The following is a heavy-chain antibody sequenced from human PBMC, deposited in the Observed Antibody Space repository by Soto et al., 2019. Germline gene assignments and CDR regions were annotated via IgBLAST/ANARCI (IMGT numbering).Heavy chain of an antibody. J-gene: IGHJ3*01. CDR3: AIAAVAFDAFDL. CDR1: GDSVSSNSAT. D-gene: IGHD2-15*01. V-gene: IGHV6-1*01. CDR2: TYLRSKWYN. Sequence: QLQQSGPGLVKPSQTLSLTCGISGDSVSSNSATWNWIRQSPSRGLEWLGRTYLRSKWYNEYAVSVKSRIAISLDTSKNHFSLQLSSVTPEDTAVYFCAIAAVAFDAFDLWGQGTVVTVSS.